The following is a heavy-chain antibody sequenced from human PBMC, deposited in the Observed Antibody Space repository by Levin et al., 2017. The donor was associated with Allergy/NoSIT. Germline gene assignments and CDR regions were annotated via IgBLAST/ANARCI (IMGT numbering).Heavy chain of an antibody. D-gene: IGHD2-15*01. Sequence: SETLSLTCTVSGGSISSSSYYWGWIRQPPGKGLEWIGSIYYSGSTYYNPSLKSRVTISVDTSKNQFSLKLSSVTAADTAVYYCATGAEILGAFDIWGQGTMVTVSS. CDR2: IYYSGST. CDR3: ATGAEILGAFDI. J-gene: IGHJ3*02. CDR1: GGSISSSSYY. V-gene: IGHV4-39*01.